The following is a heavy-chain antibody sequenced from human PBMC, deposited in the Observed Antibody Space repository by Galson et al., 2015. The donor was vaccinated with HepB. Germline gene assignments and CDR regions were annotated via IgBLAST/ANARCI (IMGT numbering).Heavy chain of an antibody. Sequence: SVKVSCKASGYTFTGYYMHWVRQAPGQGLEWMGRINPNSGGTNYAQKFQGRVTMTRDTSISTAYMELSRLRSDDTAVYYCARPYGSGSYYNRPYNWFDPWGQGTLVTVSS. D-gene: IGHD3-10*01. V-gene: IGHV1-2*06. J-gene: IGHJ5*02. CDR3: ARPYGSGSYYNRPYNWFDP. CDR2: INPNSGGT. CDR1: GYTFTGYY.